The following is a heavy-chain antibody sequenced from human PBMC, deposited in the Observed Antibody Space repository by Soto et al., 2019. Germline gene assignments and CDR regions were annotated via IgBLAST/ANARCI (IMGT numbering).Heavy chain of an antibody. CDR2: IVPIYRTA. D-gene: IGHD6-13*01. V-gene: IGHV1-69*13. Sequence: SVKVSCKASGGTFSSYRINWVRQAPGQGLEWVGGIVPIYRTADYAQKFQGRVTITADESARTSYMELRGLKSQDTAVYYCVRDSGAKLSSSWGQGTLVTGSS. CDR1: GGTFSSYR. J-gene: IGHJ4*02. CDR3: VRDSGAKLSSS.